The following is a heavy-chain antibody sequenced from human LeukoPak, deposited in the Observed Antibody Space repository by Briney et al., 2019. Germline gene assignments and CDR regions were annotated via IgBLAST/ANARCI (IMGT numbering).Heavy chain of an antibody. J-gene: IGHJ4*02. CDR1: GFIFSDYY. D-gene: IGHD2-2*01. CDR3: AKDTGFCSSTSCSYYFDY. V-gene: IGHV3-30*18. CDR2: ISYDGSNK. Sequence: GGSLRLSCAASGFIFSDYYVSWIRQAPGKGLEWVAVISYDGSNKYYADSVKGRFTISRDNSKNTLYLQMNSLRAEDTAVYYCAKDTGFCSSTSCSYYFDYWGQGTLVTVSS.